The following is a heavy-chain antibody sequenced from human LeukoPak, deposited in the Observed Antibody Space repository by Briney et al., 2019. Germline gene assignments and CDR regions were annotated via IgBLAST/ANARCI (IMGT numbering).Heavy chain of an antibody. Sequence: SETLSLTCAVSGYSLRSGYYCGWIRPPPGKGLEWIGSIYHSGSTYDNPTLKSRVTISVDTSKNQFSLKLSSVTAADTAVYYCASRRRDMTTVDNWFDPWGQGTLVTGSS. CDR2: IYHSGST. V-gene: IGHV4-38-2*01. D-gene: IGHD4-11*01. J-gene: IGHJ5*02. CDR3: ASRRRDMTTVDNWFDP. CDR1: GYSLRSGYY.